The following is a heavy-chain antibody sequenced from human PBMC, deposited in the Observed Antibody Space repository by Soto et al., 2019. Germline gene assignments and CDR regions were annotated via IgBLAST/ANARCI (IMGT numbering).Heavy chain of an antibody. CDR3: ARARAARQPFDY. V-gene: IGHV4-61*08. CDR1: GGSISSGGYY. J-gene: IGHJ4*02. Sequence: PSETLSLTCTVSGGSISSGGYYWSWIRQHPGKGLEWIGYIYYSGSTNYNPSLKSRVTISVDTSKNQFSLKLSSVTAADTAVYYCARARAARQPFDYWGQGTLVTVSS. CDR2: IYYSGST. D-gene: IGHD6-6*01.